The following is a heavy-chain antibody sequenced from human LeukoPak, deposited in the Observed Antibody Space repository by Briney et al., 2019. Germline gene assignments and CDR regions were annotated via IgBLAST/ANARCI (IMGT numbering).Heavy chain of an antibody. Sequence: GGSLGLSCAASGFTFSDYGMHWVRQAPGKGLEWVAVISYDEKHKYYADSVKGRFTIARDNSKNTLYLQMNNLRAEDMAMYYCAKDFVATLDYWGQGILVTVSS. J-gene: IGHJ4*02. CDR3: AKDFVATLDY. D-gene: IGHD3-16*02. CDR2: ISYDEKHK. V-gene: IGHV3-30*18. CDR1: GFTFSDYG.